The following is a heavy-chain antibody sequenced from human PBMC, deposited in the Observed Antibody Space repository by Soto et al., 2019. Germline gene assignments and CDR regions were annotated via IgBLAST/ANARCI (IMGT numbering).Heavy chain of an antibody. CDR2: ISYDGSNK. Sequence: GGSLRLSCAASGFTFSSYAMHWVRQAPGKGLEWVAVISYDGSNKYYADSVKGRFTISRDNSKNTLYLQMNSLRAEDTAVYYCARDFYDILTGYYYWGQGTLVTVSS. CDR1: GFTFSSYA. V-gene: IGHV3-30-3*01. CDR3: ARDFYDILTGYYY. D-gene: IGHD3-9*01. J-gene: IGHJ4*02.